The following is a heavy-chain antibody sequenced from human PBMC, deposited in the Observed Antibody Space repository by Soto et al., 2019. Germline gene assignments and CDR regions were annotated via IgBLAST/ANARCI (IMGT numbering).Heavy chain of an antibody. CDR3: AKDRNYYDSSGYDY. CDR2: IIGSGGST. CDR1: GFTFNSYA. D-gene: IGHD3-22*01. J-gene: IGHJ4*02. Sequence: GGTLRLSCAASGFTFNSYAMSWVRQAPGKGLEWVSTIIGSGGSTYYADPVKGRVSVSRDNSKNTLYLQMNSLTAEDTAVYYCAKDRNYYDSSGYDYWGQGTQVTVSS. V-gene: IGHV3-23*01.